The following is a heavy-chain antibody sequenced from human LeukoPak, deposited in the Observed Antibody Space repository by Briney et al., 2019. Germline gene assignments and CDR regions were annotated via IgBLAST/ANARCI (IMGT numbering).Heavy chain of an antibody. V-gene: IGHV3-74*01. Sequence: PGGSLRLSCAASGFTFSNFWMHWVRQAPGKGLVWFSRINSDWSSTSYADSVKGRVTIARDNAKKTLYLQMNSMRAEDTAVYYCARGRSGHYFDYWGQGTLVTVSS. D-gene: IGHD5-12*01. CDR2: INSDWSST. J-gene: IGHJ4*02. CDR1: GFTFSNFW. CDR3: ARGRSGHYFDY.